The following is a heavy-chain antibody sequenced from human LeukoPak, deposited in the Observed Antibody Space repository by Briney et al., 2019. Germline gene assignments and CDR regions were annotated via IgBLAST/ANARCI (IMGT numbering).Heavy chain of an antibody. Sequence: GGSLRLSCAASGFTFSSNYMSWVRQAPGKGLEWVSVIYSGGSTYYADSVKGRFTISRHNSKNTLYLQMNSLRAEDTAVYYCAKDPSLEGYCSSTSCTLVHWGQGTLVTVSS. CDR1: GFTFSSNY. CDR2: IYSGGST. J-gene: IGHJ4*02. CDR3: AKDPSLEGYCSSTSCTLVH. D-gene: IGHD2-2*01. V-gene: IGHV3-53*01.